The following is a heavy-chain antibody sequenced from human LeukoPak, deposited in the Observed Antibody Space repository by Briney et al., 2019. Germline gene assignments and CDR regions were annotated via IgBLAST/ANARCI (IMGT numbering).Heavy chain of an antibody. V-gene: IGHV4-61*01. J-gene: IGHJ4*02. D-gene: IGHD3-10*01. CDR1: GGSVSSGSYY. CDR3: ARDRAGSDYVDC. Sequence: SETLSLTCTVSGGSVSSGSYYWSWIRQPPGKGLEWIGYIYYSGSTNYNPSLKSRVTMSVDTSKNQISLKLGSLTAADTAVYYCARDRAGSDYVDCWGQGTLVTVSS. CDR2: IYYSGST.